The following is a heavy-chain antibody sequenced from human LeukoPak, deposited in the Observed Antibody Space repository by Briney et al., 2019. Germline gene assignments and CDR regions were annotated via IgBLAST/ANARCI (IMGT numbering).Heavy chain of an antibody. CDR1: GYTFTGYY. CDR2: INPNSGGT. Sequence: ASVKVSCKASGYTFTGYYMHWVRQAPGQGLEWMGWINPNSGGTNYAQKFQGRVTMTRDTSISTAYMELSRLRSDDTAVYYCAKDLDSYGLPPFFDYWGQGTLVTVSS. D-gene: IGHD5-18*01. J-gene: IGHJ4*02. CDR3: AKDLDSYGLPPFFDY. V-gene: IGHV1-2*02.